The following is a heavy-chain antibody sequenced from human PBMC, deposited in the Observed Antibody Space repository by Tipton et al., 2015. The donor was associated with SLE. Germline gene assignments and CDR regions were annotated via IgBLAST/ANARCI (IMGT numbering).Heavy chain of an antibody. V-gene: IGHV4-59*01. Sequence: TLSLTCTVSGGSIGSYYWSWIRQPPGKGLEWIGYIYHSGSTNYNPSLKSRVTISVDTSKNQFSLKLSSVTAADTAVYYCAREGRYPYYYYYMDVWGKGTTVTVSS. J-gene: IGHJ6*03. CDR3: AREGRYPYYYYYMDV. CDR2: IYHSGST. CDR1: GGSIGSYY. D-gene: IGHD2-2*01.